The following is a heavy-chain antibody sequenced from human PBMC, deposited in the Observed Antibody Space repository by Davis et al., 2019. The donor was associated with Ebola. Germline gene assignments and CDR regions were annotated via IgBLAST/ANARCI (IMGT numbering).Heavy chain of an antibody. V-gene: IGHV1-3*01. CDR2: INAGNGNT. J-gene: IGHJ1*01. CDR3: ACLVTAIGYFQH. CDR1: GYTFTSYA. Sequence: AASVKVSCKASGYTFTSYAMHWVRQAPGQRLEWMGWINAGNGNTKYSQKFQGRVTITRDTSASTAYMELSSLRPEDTAVYYCACLVTAIGYFQHWGQGTLVTVSS. D-gene: IGHD2-21*02.